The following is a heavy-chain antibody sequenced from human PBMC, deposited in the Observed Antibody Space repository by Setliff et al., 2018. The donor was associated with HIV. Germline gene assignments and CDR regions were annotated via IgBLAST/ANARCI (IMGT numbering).Heavy chain of an antibody. CDR3: ARVYCSNGVCYMNWFDP. CDR2: IIPMFGTA. Sequence: GASVKVSCKASGGTFSSYAISWVRQAPGQGLEWMGGIIPMFGTANYEQKFQGRFTITADESTSTAYMELSSLRSEDTAVYYCARVYCSNGVCYMNWFDPWGQGTLVTVSS. V-gene: IGHV1-69*13. D-gene: IGHD2-8*01. CDR1: GGTFSSYA. J-gene: IGHJ5*02.